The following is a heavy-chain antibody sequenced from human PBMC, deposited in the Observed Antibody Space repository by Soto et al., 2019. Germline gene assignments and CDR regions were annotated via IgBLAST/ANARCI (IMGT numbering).Heavy chain of an antibody. D-gene: IGHD3-10*01. V-gene: IGHV4-31*03. Sequence: QVQLQESGPGLVKPSQTLSLTCTVSCGSIRSGVYYWSWLRQHPGKVLEWIGYIYYRGSTYYNPSLKSRVTKSLNTPKNQVSLKLSSVTAAETAVYYCARNDYGSGSYGSWFDPWCQGTLVTVSS. J-gene: IGHJ5*02. CDR3: ARNDYGSGSYGSWFDP. CDR2: IYYRGST. CDR1: CGSIRSGVYY.